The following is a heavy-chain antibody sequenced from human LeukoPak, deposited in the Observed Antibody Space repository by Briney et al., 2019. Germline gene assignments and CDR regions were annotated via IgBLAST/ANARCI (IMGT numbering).Heavy chain of an antibody. CDR2: TSGDGGTT. CDR1: GFKLANYA. D-gene: IGHD7-27*01. Sequence: GGCLRPSCAASGFKLANYAMHWVRQIPGGGLKWLSLTSGDGGTTYFADSVKGRFTISRDNSKNSLYLQMNSLRTEDTAFYYCAKDMVWGWFFDLWGRGILVTVSS. CDR3: AKDMVWGWFFDL. V-gene: IGHV3-43*02. J-gene: IGHJ2*01.